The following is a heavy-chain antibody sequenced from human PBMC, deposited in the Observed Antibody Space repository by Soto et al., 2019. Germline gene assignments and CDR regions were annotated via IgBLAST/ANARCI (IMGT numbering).Heavy chain of an antibody. CDR1: GFTFSSYW. V-gene: IGHV3-7*01. CDR3: AREKRANGYFDY. Sequence: EVQLVESGGGLVPPGGSLRLYCAGAGFTFSSYWMSWVRQAPGKGLEWVANIKQDGSEKYYVDSVNGRFTISRDYAKNSLYLQMHSLRVEDTAVYYCAREKRANGYFDYWGQGTLVVVSP. CDR2: IKQDGSEK. D-gene: IGHD6-25*01. J-gene: IGHJ4*02.